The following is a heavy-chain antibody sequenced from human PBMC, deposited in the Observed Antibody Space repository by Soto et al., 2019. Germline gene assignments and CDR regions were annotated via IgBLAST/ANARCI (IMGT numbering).Heavy chain of an antibody. CDR3: ARGALRAYYLDY. CDR1: GFTFSTYG. Sequence: VQLVESGGGLVQPGGPRRLSCEASGFTFSTYGLHWFRQAPGKGLVWVSRIKGDESQINYADSVEGRFTVSRDNAKNTLYLQINSLRAEDTAVYYCARGALRAYYLDYWGQGALVTVSS. D-gene: IGHD3-10*01. V-gene: IGHV3-74*01. CDR2: IKGDESQI. J-gene: IGHJ4*02.